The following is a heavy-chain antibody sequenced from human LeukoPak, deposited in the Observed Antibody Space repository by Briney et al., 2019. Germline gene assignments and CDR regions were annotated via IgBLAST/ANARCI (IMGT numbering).Heavy chain of an antibody. J-gene: IGHJ4*02. CDR2: ISGSDAGT. Sequence: GGSLRLSCAASGFTFNNYAMSWVRQAPGKGLEWVSAISGSDAGTYYADSVKGRFTISRDNSKNTLYLQMNSLRAEDAAVYYCAKAPVTTCRGAFCYPFDYWGLGTLVTVSS. CDR3: AKAPVTTCRGAFCYPFDY. V-gene: IGHV3-23*01. D-gene: IGHD2-15*01. CDR1: GFTFNNYA.